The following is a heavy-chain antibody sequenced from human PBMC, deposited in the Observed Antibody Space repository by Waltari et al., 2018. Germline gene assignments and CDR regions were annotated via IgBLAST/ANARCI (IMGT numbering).Heavy chain of an antibody. Sequence: EVQLVESGGGLVKPGGSLRLSCAASGFTFSSYRMNWVRQAPGKGLEWVSSISSSSSCIYYADSVKGRFTISRDNAKNSLYLQMNSLRAEDTAVYYCARDTDSSGWSGFDYWGQGTLVTVSS. V-gene: IGHV3-21*01. J-gene: IGHJ4*02. CDR3: ARDTDSSGWSGFDY. D-gene: IGHD6-19*01. CDR1: GFTFSSYR. CDR2: ISSSSSCI.